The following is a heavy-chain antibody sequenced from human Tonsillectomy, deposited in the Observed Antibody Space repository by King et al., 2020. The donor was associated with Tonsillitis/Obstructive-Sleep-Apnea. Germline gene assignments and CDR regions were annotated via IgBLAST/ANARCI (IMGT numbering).Heavy chain of an antibody. Sequence: VQLVQSGAEVKKPGSSVKVSCKASGGTFSSYAISWVRQAPGQGLEWMGGIIPIFGTANYAQKFQGRVTITADESTSTAYMELSSLRSEDTAVYYCARDSQYYDFWSGYYNGNYYYYYYMDVWGKGPTVTVSS. CDR2: IIPIFGTA. CDR3: ARDSQYYDFWSGYYNGNYYYYYYMDV. D-gene: IGHD3-3*01. CDR1: GGTFSSYA. V-gene: IGHV1-69*12. J-gene: IGHJ6*03.